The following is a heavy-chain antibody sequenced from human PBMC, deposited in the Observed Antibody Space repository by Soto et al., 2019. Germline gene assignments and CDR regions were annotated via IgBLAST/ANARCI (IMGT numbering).Heavy chain of an antibody. J-gene: IGHJ6*02. Sequence: GESLKISCKGSGYSFTSYWISWVRQMPGKGLEWMGRIDPSDSYTNYSPSFQGHVTISADKSISTAYLQWSSLKASDTAMYYCARQGSYYGSGSYDYYYGMDVWGQGTTVTAP. CDR3: ARQGSYYGSGSYDYYYGMDV. CDR2: IDPSDSYT. D-gene: IGHD3-10*01. CDR1: GYSFTSYW. V-gene: IGHV5-10-1*01.